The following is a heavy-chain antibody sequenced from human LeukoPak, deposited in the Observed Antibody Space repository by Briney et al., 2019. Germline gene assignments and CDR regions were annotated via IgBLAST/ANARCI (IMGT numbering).Heavy chain of an antibody. CDR3: ARAGYGGNYDY. CDR1: GYTFTSYY. CDR2: INPSGGST. V-gene: IGHV1-46*01. D-gene: IGHD4-23*01. J-gene: IGHJ4*02. Sequence: GASVKVSCKASGYTFTSYYMHWVRQAPGQGLEWMGIINPSGGSTSYAQKFQGRVTMTRDTSTSTVYMELSSLRSEDTAVHYCARAGYGGNYDYWGQGTLVTVSS.